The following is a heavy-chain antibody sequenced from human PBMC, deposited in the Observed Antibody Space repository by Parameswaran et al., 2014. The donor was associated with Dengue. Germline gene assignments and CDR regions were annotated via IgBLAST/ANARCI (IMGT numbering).Heavy chain of an antibody. CDR2: INHSGST. J-gene: IGHJ4*02. V-gene: IGHV4-34*01. Sequence: RQPPGKGLEWIGEINHSGSTNYNPSLKSRVTISVDTSKNQFSLKLSSVTAADTAVYYCARGLGAVAGLVGYWGQGTLVTVSS. CDR3: ARGLGAVAGLVGY. D-gene: IGHD6-19*01.